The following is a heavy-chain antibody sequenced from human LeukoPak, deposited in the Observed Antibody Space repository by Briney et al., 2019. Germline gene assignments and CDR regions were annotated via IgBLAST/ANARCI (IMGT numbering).Heavy chain of an antibody. V-gene: IGHV1-18*01. CDR2: ISAYNGNA. Sequence: ASVKVSCKASGYTFTSYGISWVRQAPGQGLEWMGWISAYNGNANYAQKLQGRVTMTTDTSTSTAYMELRSLRSDDTAVYYCARVSFMITFGGVIVSNWFDPWGQGTLVTVSS. CDR3: ARVSFMITFGGVIVSNWFDP. D-gene: IGHD3-16*02. J-gene: IGHJ5*02. CDR1: GYTFTSYG.